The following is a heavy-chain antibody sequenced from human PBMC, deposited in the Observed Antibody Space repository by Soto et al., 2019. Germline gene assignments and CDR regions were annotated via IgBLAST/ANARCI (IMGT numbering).Heavy chain of an antibody. J-gene: IGHJ3*02. CDR1: GFTFSSYS. CDR2: ISSSSSYI. V-gene: IGHV3-21*01. Sequence: PGGSLRLSCAASGFTFSSYSMNWVRQAPGKGLEWVSSISSSSSYIYYADSVKGRFTISRDNAKNSLYLQMNSLRAEDTAVYYCARAEWLVSDAFDIWGQGTMVPSPQ. CDR3: ARAEWLVSDAFDI. D-gene: IGHD6-19*01.